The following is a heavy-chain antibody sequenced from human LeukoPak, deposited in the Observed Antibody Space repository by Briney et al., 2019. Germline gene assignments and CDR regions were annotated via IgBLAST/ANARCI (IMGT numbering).Heavy chain of an antibody. CDR1: GFTFSSYW. D-gene: IGHD4-23*01. J-gene: IGHJ4*02. V-gene: IGHV3-74*01. Sequence: GGSLRLSCAASGFTFSSYWMNWVRQAPGKGLVWVSRIASDGSSTTYADSEKGRFSISRDNAKNTLYLQMNSLRVEDTAVYYCARGRPHGNDYWGQGTLVTVSS. CDR3: ARGRPHGNDY. CDR2: IASDGSST.